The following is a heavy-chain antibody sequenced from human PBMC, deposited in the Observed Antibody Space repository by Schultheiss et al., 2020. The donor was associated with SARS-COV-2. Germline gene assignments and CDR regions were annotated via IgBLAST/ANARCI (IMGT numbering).Heavy chain of an antibody. CDR3: ASSRGYSYGLGFDY. Sequence: GESLKISCAASGFTFSNSDMSWIRQAPGKGLEWVSSISSSSSYIYYADSVKGRFTISRDNAKNSLYLQMNSLRAEDTAVYYCASSRGYSYGLGFDYWGQGTLVTVSS. V-gene: IGHV3-21*01. J-gene: IGHJ4*02. CDR2: ISSSSSYI. CDR1: GFTFSNSD. D-gene: IGHD5-18*01.